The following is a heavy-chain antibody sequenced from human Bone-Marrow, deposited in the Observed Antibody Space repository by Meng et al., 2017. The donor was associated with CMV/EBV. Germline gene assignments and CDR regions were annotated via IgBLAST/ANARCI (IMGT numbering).Heavy chain of an antibody. Sequence: GESLKIPCAASGFTFSSYWMSWVRQAPGKGLEWVANIKQDGSEKYYVDSVKGRFTISRDNAKNSLYLQMNSLRAEDTAVYYCARDRCDFWSGYFCYWGQGTLVTVSS. CDR2: IKQDGSEK. J-gene: IGHJ4*02. D-gene: IGHD3-3*01. CDR1: GFTFSSYW. CDR3: ARDRCDFWSGYFCY. V-gene: IGHV3-7*01.